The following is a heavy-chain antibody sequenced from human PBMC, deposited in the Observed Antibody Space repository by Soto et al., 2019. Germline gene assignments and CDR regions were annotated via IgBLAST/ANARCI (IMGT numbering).Heavy chain of an antibody. V-gene: IGHV4-30-2*01. CDR3: ARGSCSSTSCYYFDY. J-gene: IGHJ4*02. Sequence: SETLSLTCAVPGGSISSGGYSWSWIRQPPGKGLEWIGYIYHSGSTYYNPSLKSRVTISVDRSKNQFSLKLSSVTAADTAVYYCARGSCSSTSCYYFDYWGQGTLVTVSS. CDR1: GGSISSGGYS. CDR2: IYHSGST. D-gene: IGHD2-2*01.